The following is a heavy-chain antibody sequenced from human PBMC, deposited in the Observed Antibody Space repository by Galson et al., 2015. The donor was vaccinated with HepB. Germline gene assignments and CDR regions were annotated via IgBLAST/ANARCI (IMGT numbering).Heavy chain of an antibody. CDR1: GFTFSTYG. V-gene: IGHV3-30*18. CDR3: AKDTSGNTNYYYYYGMDV. J-gene: IGHJ6*02. Sequence: SLRLSCAASGFTFSTYGMHWVRQAPGKGLEWVAVISYDGSNKYYRDSVKGRFTISRDNSKHTLYLQMNSLRAEDTAVYYCAKDTSGNTNYYYYYGMDVWGQGTTVTVSS. CDR2: ISYDGSNK. D-gene: IGHD5-12*01.